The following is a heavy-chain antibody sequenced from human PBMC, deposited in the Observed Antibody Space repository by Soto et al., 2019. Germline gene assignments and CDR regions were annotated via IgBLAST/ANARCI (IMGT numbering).Heavy chain of an antibody. CDR1: GFTFSSYA. J-gene: IGHJ6*02. CDR3: CYDSSGYFYNPPGSLYYYYGMDV. V-gene: IGHV3-30-3*01. Sequence: GGSLRLSCAASGFTFSSYAMHWVRQAPGKGLEWVAVISYDGSNKYYADSVKGRFTISRDNSKNTLYLQMNSLRAEDTAVYYCCYDSSGYFYNPPGSLYYYYGMDVWGQGTTVTVSS. CDR2: ISYDGSNK. D-gene: IGHD3-22*01.